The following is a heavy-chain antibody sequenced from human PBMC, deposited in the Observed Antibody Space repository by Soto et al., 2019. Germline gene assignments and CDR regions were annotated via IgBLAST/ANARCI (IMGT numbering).Heavy chain of an antibody. Sequence: PGESLKISCKGSGYSFTSYWIGWVRQMPGKGLEWMGIIYPGGSDTRYSPSFQGQVTISADKSISTAYLQWSSLKASDTAMYYCARFGHPQRKHYYGMEVWGQGTTVTVSS. J-gene: IGHJ6*02. CDR2: IYPGGSDT. CDR1: GYSFTSYW. D-gene: IGHD2-2*01. V-gene: IGHV5-51*01. CDR3: ARFGHPQRKHYYGMEV.